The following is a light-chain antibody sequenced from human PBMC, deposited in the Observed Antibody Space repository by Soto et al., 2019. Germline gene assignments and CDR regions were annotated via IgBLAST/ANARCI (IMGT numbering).Light chain of an antibody. Sequence: EIVLTQSPGILSLSPGERATLSCRASQSVSNDFLAWYQQKPGQAPRLLIYGASTRATDVPDRFSGSGSGADFTLTISRLEPEDFAVYYCQQYNNWPPRNTFGQGTKLEIK. J-gene: IGKJ2*01. CDR3: QQYNNWPPRNT. V-gene: IGKV3-20*01. CDR2: GAS. CDR1: QSVSNDF.